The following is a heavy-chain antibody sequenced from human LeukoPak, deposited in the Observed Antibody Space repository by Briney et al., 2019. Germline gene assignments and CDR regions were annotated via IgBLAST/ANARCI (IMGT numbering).Heavy chain of an antibody. J-gene: IGHJ4*02. D-gene: IGHD6-13*01. V-gene: IGHV3-7*02. CDR1: GFTFSTYW. Sequence: GGSLRLPCAASGFTFSTYWMSWVRQAPGKGLEWVAHIKQDGSEKYYVDSVKGRFTVSRDNAKNSVYLQLSSLRTEDTAAYYRASSRWQAFDSWGQGILVTVSS. CDR2: IKQDGSEK. CDR3: ASSRWQAFDS.